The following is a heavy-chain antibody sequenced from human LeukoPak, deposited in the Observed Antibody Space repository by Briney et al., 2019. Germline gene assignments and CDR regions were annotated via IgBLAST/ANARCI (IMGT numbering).Heavy chain of an antibody. J-gene: IGHJ4*02. D-gene: IGHD3-22*01. CDR1: GFTISTNY. CDR3: ARAPFYYDSSGYPYFDG. V-gene: IGHV3-53*01. Sequence: GSLTLSCAASGFTISTNYMSWVRQAPGKGLEWVSVMYTGGSTYYADSVKGRFTISRDNSKNTLYLQMNSLRAEDTALYYCARAPFYYDSSGYPYFDGWGQGTLASVSS. CDR2: MYTGGST.